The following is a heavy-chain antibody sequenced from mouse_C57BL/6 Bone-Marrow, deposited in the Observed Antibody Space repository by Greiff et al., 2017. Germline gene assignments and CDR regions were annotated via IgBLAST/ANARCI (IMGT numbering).Heavy chain of an antibody. J-gene: IGHJ3*01. CDR1: GYTFTSYW. CDR3: ARGSYYSSSWFAY. Sequence: QVQLQQPGAELVRPGTSVKLSCKASGYTFTSYWMHWVKQRPGQGLEWIGVIDPSDSYTNYNQKFKGKATLTVDTSSSTAYMQISSLTSEDSAVYYCARGSYYSSSWFAYWGQGTLVTVSA. V-gene: IGHV1-59*01. D-gene: IGHD2-5*01. CDR2: IDPSDSYT.